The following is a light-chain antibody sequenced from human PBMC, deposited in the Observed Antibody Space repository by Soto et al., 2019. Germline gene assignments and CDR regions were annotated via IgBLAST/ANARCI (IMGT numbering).Light chain of an antibody. CDR3: SSVAGGQFV. CDR2: EVS. CDR1: SSDVGYYNY. Sequence: QSALTQAPFASGSPGQSVTISCTGTSSDVGYYNYVSWYQQHPGRAPTLMIYEVSERPSGVPARFSGSKSGNTAYLTVSGLQAEDEADYYCSSVAGGQFVFGTGTQLTV. J-gene: IGLJ1*01. V-gene: IGLV2-8*01.